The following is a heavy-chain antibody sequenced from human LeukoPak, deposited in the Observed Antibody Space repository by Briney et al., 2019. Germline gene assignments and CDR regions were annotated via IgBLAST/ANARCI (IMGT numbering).Heavy chain of an antibody. CDR3: ARMTTGHDY. CDR2: IKHSGST. D-gene: IGHD4-17*01. Sequence: SETLSLTCAVYGGSFSDYYWSWIRQPPGKGLEWIGEIKHSGSTNKYNPSLKSRVTISVDTSKNQFSLMMTSVTAADTAVYFCARMTTGHDYWGQGTLVTVSS. CDR1: GGSFSDYY. J-gene: IGHJ4*02. V-gene: IGHV4-34*01.